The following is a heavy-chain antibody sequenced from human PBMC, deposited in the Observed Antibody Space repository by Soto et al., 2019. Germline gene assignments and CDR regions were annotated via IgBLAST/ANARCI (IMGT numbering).Heavy chain of an antibody. CDR1: GFSLTTRGVG. D-gene: IGHD3-16*01. Sequence: QITLKESGPTLVKPTQTLTLTCTFSGFSLTTRGVGVGWIHQPPGKALECLALIYWDDDKRYSPSLQSRLSSTKDTSKNQVVLTMTNVDPVDTATYYCAHIPNYYQYDWFDPWGQGTLVSVSS. CDR3: AHIPNYYQYDWFDP. J-gene: IGHJ5*02. V-gene: IGHV2-5*02. CDR2: IYWDDDK.